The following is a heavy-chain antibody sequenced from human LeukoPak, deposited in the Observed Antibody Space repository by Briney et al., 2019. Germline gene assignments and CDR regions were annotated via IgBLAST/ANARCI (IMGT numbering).Heavy chain of an antibody. Sequence: GGSLRLSCAASGFTFSRYYMSWVRQAPGKGLEWVSPISSSSSYIYYADSVKGRFTISRDNAKNSLYLQMNSLRAEDTAVYYCARGLYSGYGGNYWGQGTLVTVSS. J-gene: IGHJ4*02. V-gene: IGHV3-21*01. CDR2: ISSSSSYI. CDR1: GFTFSRYY. D-gene: IGHD5-12*01. CDR3: ARGLYSGYGGNY.